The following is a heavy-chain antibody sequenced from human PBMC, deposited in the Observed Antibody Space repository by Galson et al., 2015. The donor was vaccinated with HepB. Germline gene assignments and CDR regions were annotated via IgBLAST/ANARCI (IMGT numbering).Heavy chain of an antibody. CDR2: LSGSGRTT. Sequence: SLRLSCAASGFTFSGFEMNWVRQAPGKGLEWLSYLSGSGRTTYYADSVKGRFTISRDNAKNSLYLQMNSLRAEDTAVYYCAKVQIRFIDRERGAFDIWGQGTMVTVSS. D-gene: IGHD1-26*01. V-gene: IGHV3-48*03. CDR3: AKVQIRFIDRERGAFDI. CDR1: GFTFSGFE. J-gene: IGHJ3*02.